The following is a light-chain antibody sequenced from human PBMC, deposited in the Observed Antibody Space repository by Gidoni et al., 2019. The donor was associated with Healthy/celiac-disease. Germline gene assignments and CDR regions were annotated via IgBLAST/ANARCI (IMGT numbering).Light chain of an antibody. V-gene: IGKV1-27*01. CDR1: QGISNY. CDR3: QKYNSAPPYT. CDR2: AAS. J-gene: IGKJ2*01. Sequence: DIHMTQSPSSLSASVGDRVTITCRASQGISNYLACYQQKPGKVPKLLIYAASTLQSGVPSRFSGSGSGTDFTLTISSLQPEDVATYYCQKYNSAPPYTFGQGTKLEIK.